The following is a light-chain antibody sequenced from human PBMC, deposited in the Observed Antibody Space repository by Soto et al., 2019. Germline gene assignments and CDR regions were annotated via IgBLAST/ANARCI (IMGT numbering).Light chain of an antibody. V-gene: IGKV3-20*01. Sequence: EIVLTQSPGTLSLSPGERATLSCRASPSLSSTYLAWYQQKPGQAPRVLIYGASSRATGIPDRFSGSGSGTDFTLTITRLEPEDFAIYYCQQYGSSPLTFGGGTRVEIK. J-gene: IGKJ4*01. CDR2: GAS. CDR1: PSLSSTY. CDR3: QQYGSSPLT.